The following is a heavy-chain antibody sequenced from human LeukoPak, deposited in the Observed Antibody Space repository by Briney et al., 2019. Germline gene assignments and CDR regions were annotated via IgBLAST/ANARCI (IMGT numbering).Heavy chain of an antibody. J-gene: IGHJ4*02. Sequence: GGSLRLSCEASGFIFSLYNMNWVRQAPGQGLEWVSSIGGSGSATFYADSVRGRFTVSRDNAKNSLFLHLNSLRAEDSAVYYCAKDKFDYDSTGYPYDYWGQGVLVTVSS. V-gene: IGHV3-21*06. CDR1: GFIFSLYN. CDR2: IGGSGSAT. CDR3: AKDKFDYDSTGYPYDY. D-gene: IGHD3-22*01.